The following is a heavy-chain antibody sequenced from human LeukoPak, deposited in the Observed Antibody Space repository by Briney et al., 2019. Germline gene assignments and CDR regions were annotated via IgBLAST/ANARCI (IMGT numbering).Heavy chain of an antibody. Sequence: GGSLGLSCQASGFIFTNYAMSWVRQAPGKGLEWVSSINNGGGGTFFADSVKGRFTISRDDSRGMVYLQMNSLSAEDTAVYYCARSGLATCHYWGQGTLVTVSS. CDR1: GFIFTNYA. D-gene: IGHD3-10*01. CDR2: INNGGGGT. J-gene: IGHJ4*02. V-gene: IGHV3-23*01. CDR3: ARSGLATCHY.